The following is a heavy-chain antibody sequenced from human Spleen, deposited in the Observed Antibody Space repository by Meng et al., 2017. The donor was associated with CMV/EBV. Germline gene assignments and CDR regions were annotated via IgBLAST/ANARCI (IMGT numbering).Heavy chain of an antibody. CDR1: GYTFSAYF. CDR2: INPRNGGT. V-gene: IGHV1-2*02. D-gene: IGHD6-13*01. Sequence: ASVKVSCKASGYTFSAYFVHWVRQAPGQGLEWMGWINPRNGGTKLAQRFQGRVTMTRDASISTAYMELSRLRSNDTAVYYCARDRFPGISATGVSEDAFDVWGQGTTVIVSS. J-gene: IGHJ3*01. CDR3: ARDRFPGISATGVSEDAFDV.